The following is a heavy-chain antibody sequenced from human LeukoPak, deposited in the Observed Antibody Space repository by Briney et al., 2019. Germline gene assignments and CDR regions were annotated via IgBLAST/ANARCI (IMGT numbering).Heavy chain of an antibody. Sequence: QPGGSLRLSCAASGFTFSNFWMAWVRQAPGKGLEWVSYISTSGSTIYYADSVKGRFTISRDNAKKSLYLQMNSLRAEDTAVYYCASKYSSSWDGDYWGQGTLVTVSS. D-gene: IGHD6-13*01. V-gene: IGHV3-48*04. CDR1: GFTFSNFW. J-gene: IGHJ4*02. CDR3: ASKYSSSWDGDY. CDR2: ISTSGSTI.